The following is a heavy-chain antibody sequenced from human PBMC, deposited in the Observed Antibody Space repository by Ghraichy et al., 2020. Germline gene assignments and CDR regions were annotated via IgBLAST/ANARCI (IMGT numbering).Heavy chain of an antibody. CDR1: GFTFSSYA. D-gene: IGHD3-22*01. J-gene: IGHJ4*02. Sequence: GGSLRLSCAASGFTFSSYAMSWVRQAPGKGLEWVSAISGSGGSTYYADSVKGRFTISRDNSKNTLYLQMNSLRAEDTAVYYCAKSTRDYYDSSGYYAQYYFDYWGQGTLVTVSS. V-gene: IGHV3-23*01. CDR2: ISGSGGST. CDR3: AKSTRDYYDSSGYYAQYYFDY.